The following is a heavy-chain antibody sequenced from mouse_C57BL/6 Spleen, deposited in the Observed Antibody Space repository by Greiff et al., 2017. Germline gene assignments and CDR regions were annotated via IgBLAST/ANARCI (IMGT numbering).Heavy chain of an antibody. J-gene: IGHJ1*03. Sequence: EVQLQESGAELVKPGASVKLSCTASGFNIKDYYMHWVKQRTEQGLEWIGRIDPEDGDTNYAPKFQGKATITADPSSNTAYLQLSSLTSEDTAVYYCARSYFDGWGTGTTVTVSS. CDR2: IDPEDGDT. CDR1: GFNIKDYY. V-gene: IGHV14-2*01. CDR3: ARSYFDG.